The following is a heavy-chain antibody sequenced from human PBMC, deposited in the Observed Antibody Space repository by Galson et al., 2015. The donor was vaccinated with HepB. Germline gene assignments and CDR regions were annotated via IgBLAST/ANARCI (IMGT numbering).Heavy chain of an antibody. Sequence: SVKVSCKASGYTFTSYAMHWVRQAPGQRLEWMGWINAGNGNTKYSQKFQGRVTITRDTSASTAYMELSSLRSEDTAVYYCARGATVTLYYFDYWGQGTLVTVSS. CDR1: GYTFTSYA. CDR3: ARGATVTLYYFDY. D-gene: IGHD4-17*01. CDR2: INAGNGNT. V-gene: IGHV1-3*01. J-gene: IGHJ4*02.